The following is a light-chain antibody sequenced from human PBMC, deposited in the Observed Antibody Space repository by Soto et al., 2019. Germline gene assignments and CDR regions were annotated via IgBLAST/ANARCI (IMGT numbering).Light chain of an antibody. J-gene: IGLJ1*01. CDR3: SSYTSSSTLV. Sequence: QSALTQPASVSGSPGQSITISCTGTSSDVGGYNYFSWYQQHPGKAPKLMIYEVSNRPSGVSNLFSGSKSGNTASLTISGLQADDEADYYGSSYTSSSTLVFGTGTKLTVL. CDR2: EVS. CDR1: SSDVGGYNY. V-gene: IGLV2-14*01.